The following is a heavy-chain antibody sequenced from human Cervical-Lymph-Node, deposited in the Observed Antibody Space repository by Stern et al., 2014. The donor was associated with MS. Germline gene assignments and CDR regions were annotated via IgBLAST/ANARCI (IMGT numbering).Heavy chain of an antibody. V-gene: IGHV2-5*01. D-gene: IGHD3-9*01. CDR3: AHRPYYDILTGYYNSPFDQ. CDR2: IYWNDDK. Sequence: ITLKESGPTLVKPTQTLTLTCTFSGFSLNTTGVGVGWIRQSPGRALEWLAVIYWNDDKRYRPSLKPRLTITKDTSKNQVVLTMTNVDPVDTAKYYCAHRPYYDILTGYYNSPFDQWGQGTLVTVSS. CDR1: GFSLNTTGVG. J-gene: IGHJ4*02.